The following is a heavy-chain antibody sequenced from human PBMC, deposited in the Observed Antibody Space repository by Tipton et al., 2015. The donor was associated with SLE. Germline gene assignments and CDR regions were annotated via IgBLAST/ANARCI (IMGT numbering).Heavy chain of an antibody. J-gene: IGHJ3*02. D-gene: IGHD6-13*01. V-gene: IGHV4-39*07. CDR2: IYYSGST. CDR1: GGSISSSSYY. Sequence: TLSLTCTVSGGSISSSSYYWGWIRQPPGKGLEWIGSIYYSGSTYYNPSLKSRVTISVDTSKNQFSLKLSSVTAADTAVYYCARRGSTPAAAGHDAFDIWGQGTMVTVSS. CDR3: ARRGSTPAAAGHDAFDI.